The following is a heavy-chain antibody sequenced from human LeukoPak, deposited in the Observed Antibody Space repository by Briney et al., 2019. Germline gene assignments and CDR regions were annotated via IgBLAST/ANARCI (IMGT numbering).Heavy chain of an antibody. CDR2: IYYSGST. CDR1: GDSISSYY. D-gene: IGHD5-24*01. CDR3: ARATNYQPDAFDI. V-gene: IGHV4-59*13. J-gene: IGHJ3*02. Sequence: NPSETLSLTCTVSGDSISSYYWSWIRQPPGKGLEWIGYIYYSGSTNYNPSLKSRVTISVDTSKNQFSLKLSSVTAADTAVYYCARATNYQPDAFDIWGQGTMVTVSS.